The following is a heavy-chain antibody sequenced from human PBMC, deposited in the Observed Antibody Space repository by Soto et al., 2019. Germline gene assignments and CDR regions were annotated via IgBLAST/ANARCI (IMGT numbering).Heavy chain of an antibody. Sequence: PGGSLRLSCAASGFGFRHYFMSWMRQAPGKGLEWVSAISGSGGSTYYADSVKGRFTISRDNSKNTLYLQMNSLRAEDTAVYYCAKDSSSSWYGASDYWGQGTLVTVSS. J-gene: IGHJ4*02. D-gene: IGHD6-13*01. CDR1: GFGFRHYF. CDR3: AKDSSSSWYGASDY. V-gene: IGHV3-23*01. CDR2: ISGSGGST.